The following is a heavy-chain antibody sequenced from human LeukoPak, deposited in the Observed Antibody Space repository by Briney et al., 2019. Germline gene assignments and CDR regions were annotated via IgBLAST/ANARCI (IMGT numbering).Heavy chain of an antibody. CDR3: AVVVRGAPSPTFGD. D-gene: IGHD3-10*01. Sequence: GGSLRLSCAASGFTFSSYSMNWVRDAPGKGLEWVSYISSSSSTIYYADSVKGRFTISRDNAKNTLYLQRNSLRAEDTAVYYCAVVVRGAPSPTFGDWGQGTLVTVSS. J-gene: IGHJ4*02. CDR1: GFTFSSYS. CDR2: ISSSSSTI. V-gene: IGHV3-48*01.